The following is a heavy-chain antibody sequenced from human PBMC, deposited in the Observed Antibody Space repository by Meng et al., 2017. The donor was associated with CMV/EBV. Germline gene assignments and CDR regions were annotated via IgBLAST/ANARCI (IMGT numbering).Heavy chain of an antibody. CDR1: GFTFSSYA. D-gene: IGHD5-18*01. Sequence: GESLKISCAASGFTFSSYAMSWARQAPGKGLEWVSAISGSGGSTYYADSVKGRFTISRDNSKNTLYLQMNSLRAEDTAVYYCAKGGYSYGPYTFDYWGQGTLVTVSS. J-gene: IGHJ4*02. CDR2: ISGSGGST. V-gene: IGHV3-23*01. CDR3: AKGGYSYGPYTFDY.